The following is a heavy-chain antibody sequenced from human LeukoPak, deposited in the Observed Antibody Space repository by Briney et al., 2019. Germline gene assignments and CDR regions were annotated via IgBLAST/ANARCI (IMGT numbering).Heavy chain of an antibody. CDR1: GDSVSSGD. CDR2: IYDSGIT. CDR3: AGRGHRYSRD. V-gene: IGHV4-4*09. D-gene: IGHD2-15*01. Sequence: SETLSLTCSVSGDSVSSGDWSWIRHPPGKGLEWIGYIYDSGITDYNSSLKSRLTISVDTSNTQFSLNLRSVTAADTAVYYCAGRGHRYSRDWGQGILVTVSS. J-gene: IGHJ1*01.